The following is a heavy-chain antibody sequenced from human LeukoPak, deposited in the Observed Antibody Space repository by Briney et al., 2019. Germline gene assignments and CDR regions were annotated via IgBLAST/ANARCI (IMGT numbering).Heavy chain of an antibody. CDR3: ARAQYSSSWYRDANNWFDP. J-gene: IGHJ5*02. D-gene: IGHD6-13*01. CDR1: GGSISSYY. Sequence: SETLSLTSTVSGGSISSYYWRWIRQPPGKGLEWIVYTYYSGSTNYNPSLKSRVTIAVDTSKNQFSLKLSSVTAADTAVYYWARAQYSSSWYRDANNWFDPWGQGTLVTVSS. CDR2: TYYSGST. V-gene: IGHV4-59*01.